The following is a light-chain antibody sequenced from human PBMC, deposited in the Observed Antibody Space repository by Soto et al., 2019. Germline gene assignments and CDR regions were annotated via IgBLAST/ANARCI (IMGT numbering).Light chain of an antibody. Sequence: EIVLTQSPGTLSLSPGERATLSCRASQSVSNNYLAWYQQKPGQAPRLLIYGASGRATGIPDRFSGSGSGTYFTITISRLEPEDFAVYYCQQYGSSPRTFGQGTKVEIK. V-gene: IGKV3-20*01. CDR3: QQYGSSPRT. CDR1: QSVSNNY. CDR2: GAS. J-gene: IGKJ1*01.